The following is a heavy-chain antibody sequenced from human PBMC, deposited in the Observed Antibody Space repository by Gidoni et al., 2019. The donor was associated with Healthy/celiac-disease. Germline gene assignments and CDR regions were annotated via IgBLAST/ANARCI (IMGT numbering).Heavy chain of an antibody. D-gene: IGHD6-6*01. J-gene: IGHJ4*02. V-gene: IGHV3-9*01. CDR3: AKDISSSSAIDY. Sequence: EVQLVESGGGLVQPGRSLRLSCAASGFTFDDYAMHWVRQAPGKGLEWGSGISWNSGSIGYADSVKGRFTISRDNAKNSLYLQMNSLRAEDTALYYCAKDISSSSAIDYWGQGTLVTVSS. CDR2: ISWNSGSI. CDR1: GFTFDDYA.